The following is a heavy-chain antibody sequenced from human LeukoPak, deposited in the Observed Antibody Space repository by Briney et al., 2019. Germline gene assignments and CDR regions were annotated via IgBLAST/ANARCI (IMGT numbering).Heavy chain of an antibody. D-gene: IGHD1-26*01. J-gene: IGHJ6*03. CDR3: ARLDFGGSYESPYYYYMDV. V-gene: IGHV4-34*01. CDR2: INHNGST. Sequence: SETLSLTCAVYGGSFSGYYWSWIRQPPGKGLEWIGEINHNGSTNYHPSLKSRVTIHIDTSKNQFSLKLISVTAADTAVYYCARLDFGGSYESPYYYYMDVWGKGTTVTISS. CDR1: GGSFSGYY.